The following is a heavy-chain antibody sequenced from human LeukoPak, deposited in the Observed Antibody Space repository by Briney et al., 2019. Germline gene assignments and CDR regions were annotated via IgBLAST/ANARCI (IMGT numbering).Heavy chain of an antibody. CDR1: GFTFSSYA. D-gene: IGHD4-11*01. V-gene: IGHV3-74*01. J-gene: IGHJ4*02. CDR3: ARSNHADDY. CDR2: INTGGSST. Sequence: PGGSLRLSCAASGFTFSSYAMSWVRQVPGKGLVWVSRINTGGSSTTYADSVKGRFTISRDNAKNTLYLQMNSLRAEDTAVYYCARSNHADDYWGQGTLVTVSS.